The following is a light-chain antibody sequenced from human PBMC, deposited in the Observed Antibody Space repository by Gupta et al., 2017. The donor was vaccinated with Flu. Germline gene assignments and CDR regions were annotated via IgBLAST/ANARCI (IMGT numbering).Light chain of an antibody. V-gene: IGKV3D-20*01. CDR2: DAS. J-gene: IGKJ4*01. CDR1: QRVSSSY. CDR3: QQDGSSLLT. Sequence: EIVLTQSPATLSLSPGERATLSCGASQRVSSSYLAWYQQKPGLAPRLLIYDASSRATGIPDRFSGSGSGTDFTLTISRLEPEDFAVYYCQQDGSSLLTFGGGTKVEIK.